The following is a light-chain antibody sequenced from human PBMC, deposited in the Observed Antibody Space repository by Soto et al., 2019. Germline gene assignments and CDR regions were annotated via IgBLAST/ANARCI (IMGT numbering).Light chain of an antibody. Sequence: DIQMTQSPSTLSTSIGDTVTITCRASQNIDDWLAWYQQKPGRAPKLLIYTASSLQSGVPSRFSGSGSGTEFTLTISSLQPDDFATYYCQQYYNYITFGPGTRLDIK. CDR3: QQYYNYIT. J-gene: IGKJ5*01. CDR1: QNIDDW. V-gene: IGKV1-5*03. CDR2: TAS.